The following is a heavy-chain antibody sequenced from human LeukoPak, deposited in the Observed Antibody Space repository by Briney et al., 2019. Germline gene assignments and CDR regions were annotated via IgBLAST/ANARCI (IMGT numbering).Heavy chain of an antibody. CDR1: GYSISSGYY. J-gene: IGHJ4*02. CDR3: ARIHSSQTYYYDSGGYYYFDY. V-gene: IGHV4-38-2*01. Sequence: PSETLSLTCAVSGYSISSGYYWGWIRQPPGKGLEWIGSIYHSGSTYYNPSLKSRVTISVDTSKNQFSLKLSSVTAADTAVYYCARIHSSQTYYYDSGGYYYFDYWGQGTLVTVSS. CDR2: IYHSGST. D-gene: IGHD3-22*01.